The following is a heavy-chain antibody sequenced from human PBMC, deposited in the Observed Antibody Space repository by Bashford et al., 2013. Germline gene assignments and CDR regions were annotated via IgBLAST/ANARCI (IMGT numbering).Heavy chain of an antibody. CDR1: GGSITNYY. CDR2: IYYSGST. J-gene: IGHJ4*02. Sequence: SETLSLTCTVSGGSITNYYWSWIRQSPGKGLEWIGYIYYSGSTNYNPSLKSRVTISVDKSKRQFSLRLTSVTAADTAIYYCARLSLRGSYIDYWGQGALVTVSS. V-gene: IGHV4-59*08. CDR3: ARLSLRGSYIDY. D-gene: IGHD1-26*01.